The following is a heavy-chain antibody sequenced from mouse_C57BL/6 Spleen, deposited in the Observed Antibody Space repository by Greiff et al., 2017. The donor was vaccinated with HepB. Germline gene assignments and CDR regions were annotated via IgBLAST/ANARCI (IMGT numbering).Heavy chain of an antibody. Sequence: QVQLQQSGAELARPGASVKLSCKASGYTFTSYGISWVKQRTGQGLEWIGEIYPRSGNTYYNEKFKGKATLTADKSSSTAYMELRSLTSEDSAVYFCARWGGNYDYFDYWGQGTTLTVSS. V-gene: IGHV1-81*01. D-gene: IGHD2-1*01. J-gene: IGHJ2*01. CDR2: IYPRSGNT. CDR1: GYTFTSYG. CDR3: ARWGGNYDYFDY.